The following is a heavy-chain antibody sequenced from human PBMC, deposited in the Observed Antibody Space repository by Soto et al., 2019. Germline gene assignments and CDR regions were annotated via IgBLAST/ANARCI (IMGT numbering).Heavy chain of an antibody. D-gene: IGHD5-12*01. CDR2: IIPIFGTA. J-gene: IGHJ4*02. CDR1: GGTFSSYA. Sequence: QVQLVQSGAEVKKPGSSVKVSCKASGGTFSSYAISWVRQAPGQGLEWMGGIIPIFGTANYAQKFQGRVTITADESTSTAYMELSSLRSEDTAVYYWARLGWHGYKSSYYFDYWGQGTLVTVSS. CDR3: ARLGWHGYKSSYYFDY. V-gene: IGHV1-69*01.